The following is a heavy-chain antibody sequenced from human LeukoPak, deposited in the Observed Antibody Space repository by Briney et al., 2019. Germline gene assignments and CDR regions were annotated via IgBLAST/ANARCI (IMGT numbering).Heavy chain of an antibody. Sequence: SETLSLTCTVSGGSISSYYWSWIRQPPGKGLEWIGYIYYSGSTNYNPSLKSRVTISVDTSKNQFSLNLSSVTAADTAVYYCAREAMTHYYYGMDVWGQGTTVTVSS. CDR1: GGSISSYY. D-gene: IGHD2-2*01. J-gene: IGHJ6*02. CDR2: IYYSGST. CDR3: AREAMTHYYYGMDV. V-gene: IGHV4-59*01.